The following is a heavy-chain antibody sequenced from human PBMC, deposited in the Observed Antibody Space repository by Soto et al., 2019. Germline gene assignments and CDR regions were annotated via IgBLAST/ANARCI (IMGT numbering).Heavy chain of an antibody. Sequence: GESLKISCEGSGSSFTSYWIGWVRQMPGKGLEWMGIIYPGDSDTRYSPSFQGQVTISADKSINTAYLQWSRLKASDTAMYYCARLYREYYDTSAYQYFDYWGQGTLVTVSS. CDR1: GSSFTSYW. J-gene: IGHJ4*02. CDR2: IYPGDSDT. V-gene: IGHV5-51*01. D-gene: IGHD3-22*01. CDR3: ARLYREYYDTSAYQYFDY.